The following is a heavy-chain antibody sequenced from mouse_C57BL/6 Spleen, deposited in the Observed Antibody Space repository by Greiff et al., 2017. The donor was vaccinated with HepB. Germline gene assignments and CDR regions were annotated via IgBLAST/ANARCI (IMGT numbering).Heavy chain of an antibody. CDR2: FYPGSGSI. D-gene: IGHD1-1*01. CDR3: ARHEDRAPYYGSSYGFAY. J-gene: IGHJ3*01. Sequence: QVQLQQSGAELVKPGASVKLSCKASGYTFTEYTIHWVKQRSGQGLEWIGWFYPGSGSIKYNEKFKDKATLTADKSSSTVYMELSRLTSEDSAVYFCARHEDRAPYYGSSYGFAYWGQGTLVTVSA. V-gene: IGHV1-62-2*01. CDR1: GYTFTEYT.